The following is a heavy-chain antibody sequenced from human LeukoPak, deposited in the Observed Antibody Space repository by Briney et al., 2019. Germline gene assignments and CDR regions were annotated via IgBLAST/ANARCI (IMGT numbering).Heavy chain of an antibody. CDR2: ISAYNGNT. J-gene: IGHJ3*02. V-gene: IGHV1-18*04. Sequence: AASVKVSCKASGYTFTGYYMHWVRQAPGQGLEWMGWISAYNGNTNYAQKLQGRVTMSTDTSTSTAYMELRSLRSDDTAVYYCATAPSSGWYWADAFDIWGQGTMVTVSS. D-gene: IGHD6-19*01. CDR3: ATAPSSGWYWADAFDI. CDR1: GYTFTGYY.